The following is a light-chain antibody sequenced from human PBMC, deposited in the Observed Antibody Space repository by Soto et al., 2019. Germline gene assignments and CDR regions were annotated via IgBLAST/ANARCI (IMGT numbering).Light chain of an antibody. Sequence: QSALTQPPSASGSPGQSVTISCTGTSSDVGGYNYVSWYQQYPGRAPKLMIYEVTKRPSGVSDRFSGSKSGNTASLTVSGLQAADEADYYCSSYAASNNFYFVFGGGTKVTVL. V-gene: IGLV2-8*01. CDR1: SSDVGGYNY. CDR2: EVT. CDR3: SSYAASNNFYFV. J-gene: IGLJ3*02.